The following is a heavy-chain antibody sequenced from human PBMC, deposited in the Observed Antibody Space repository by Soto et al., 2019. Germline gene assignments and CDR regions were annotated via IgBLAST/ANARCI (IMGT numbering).Heavy chain of an antibody. J-gene: IGHJ3*02. D-gene: IGHD2-21*02. CDR2: IKNSAGT. CDR3: VRDFLGVTASWVGFDI. Sequence: PGGSLRLSCAASGFTVSNSFMSWVRQAPGEGLEWVSIIKNSAGTDYADSVRGRFIISTDNSKNTVYLQMNSLRVEDTAVYYCVRDFLGVTASWVGFDIWGQGTKVTLSS. V-gene: IGHV3-66*01. CDR1: GFTVSNSF.